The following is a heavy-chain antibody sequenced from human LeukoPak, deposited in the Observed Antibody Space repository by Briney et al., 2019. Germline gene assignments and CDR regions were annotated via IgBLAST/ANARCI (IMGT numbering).Heavy chain of an antibody. CDR2: IYSGGST. Sequence: GGSLRLSCAASGFTVSSDYMSWVRQAPGKGLEWVSVIYSGGSTYYADSVKGRFTISRDNAKNTLYLQMNSLRAEDTAVYYCARASTLYYYDTSGYFYWGQGTLVTVSS. CDR3: ARASTLYYYDTSGYFY. CDR1: GFTVSSDY. J-gene: IGHJ4*02. V-gene: IGHV3-66*01. D-gene: IGHD3-22*01.